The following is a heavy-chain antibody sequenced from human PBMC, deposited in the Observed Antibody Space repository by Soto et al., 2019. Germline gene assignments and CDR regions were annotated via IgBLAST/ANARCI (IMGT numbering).Heavy chain of an antibody. CDR3: ARGREAVAGFNYYYGMDV. CDR1: GGTFSSYA. J-gene: IGHJ6*02. CDR2: IIPIFGTA. D-gene: IGHD6-19*01. V-gene: IGHV1-69*13. Sequence: SVKVSCKASGGTFSSYAISWVRQAPGQGLEWMGGIIPIFGTANYAQKFQGRVTITADESTSTAYMELSSLRSEDTAVYYCARGREAVAGFNYYYGMDVWGQGTTVTVSS.